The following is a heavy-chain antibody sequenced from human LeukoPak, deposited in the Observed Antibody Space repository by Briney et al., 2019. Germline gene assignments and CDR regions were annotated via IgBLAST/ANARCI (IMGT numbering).Heavy chain of an antibody. CDR3: ARGPYYYDSSGYYLDY. Sequence: GGSLRLSCAASRFTFSSYWMSWVRQAPGKGLEWVSGINWNGGSTGYADSVKGRFTISRDNAKNSLYLQMNSLRAEDTALYYCARGPYYYDSSGYYLDYWGQGTLVTVSS. V-gene: IGHV3-20*04. J-gene: IGHJ4*02. CDR2: INWNGGST. CDR1: RFTFSSYW. D-gene: IGHD3-22*01.